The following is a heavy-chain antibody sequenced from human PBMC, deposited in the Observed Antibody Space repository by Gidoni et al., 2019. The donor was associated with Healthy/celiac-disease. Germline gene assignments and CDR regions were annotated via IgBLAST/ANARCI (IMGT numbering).Heavy chain of an antibody. V-gene: IGHV3-23*04. CDR2: ISGSGGST. CDR1: GFPVRRYA. CDR3: ATTGGRITMIVVVTHVDY. Sequence: EVQLVESGGGLVHPGGSLRLSCAASGFPVRRYAMSWVRQAPGKGLEWVSAISGSGGSTYYADSVKGRFTISRDNSKNTLYLQMNSLRAEDTAVYYCATTGGRITMIVVVTHVDYWGQGTLVTVSS. J-gene: IGHJ4*02. D-gene: IGHD3-22*01.